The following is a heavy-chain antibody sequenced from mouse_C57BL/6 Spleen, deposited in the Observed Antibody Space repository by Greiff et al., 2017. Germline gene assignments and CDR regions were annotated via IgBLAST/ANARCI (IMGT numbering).Heavy chain of an antibody. CDR2: IDPEDGET. Sequence: VQLQQSGAELVKPGASVKLSCTASGFNIKDYYMHWVKQRTEQGLEWIGRIDPEDGETKYAPKFQGKATITADTSSNTAYLQLSSRTSEDTAVYYCARDTTVVATDYAMDYWGQGTSVTVSS. CDR1: GFNIKDYY. J-gene: IGHJ4*01. D-gene: IGHD1-1*01. CDR3: ARDTTVVATDYAMDY. V-gene: IGHV14-2*01.